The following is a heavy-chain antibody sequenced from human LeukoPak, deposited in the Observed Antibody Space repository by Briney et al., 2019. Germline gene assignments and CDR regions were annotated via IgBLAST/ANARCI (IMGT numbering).Heavy chain of an antibody. V-gene: IGHV3-72*01. Sequence: PGRSLRLSCAASGFIFSDHYMDWVRQAPGKGLEWVGRTKKRANRFTTEYAASVKGRFTISRDDSKNSLYLQMNSLKTEDTAVYYCVVSYVIINNYWGQGTLVTVSS. J-gene: IGHJ4*02. CDR1: GFIFSDHY. D-gene: IGHD3-22*01. CDR2: TKKRANRFTT. CDR3: VVSYVIINNY.